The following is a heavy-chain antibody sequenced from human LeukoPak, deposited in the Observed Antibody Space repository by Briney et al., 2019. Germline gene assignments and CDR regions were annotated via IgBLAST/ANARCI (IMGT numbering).Heavy chain of an antibody. CDR2: INHSGST. V-gene: IGHV4-34*01. D-gene: IGHD1-26*01. CDR1: GGSFSDNY. CDR3: AEDEGGAFDI. Sequence: SETLSLTCGVYGGSFSDNYWSWIRQPPGKGLEWIGEINHSGSTNYNPSLKSRVTISLDTSKNQFSLKLSSVTAADTAVYYCAEDEGGAFDIWGQGTMVTVSS. J-gene: IGHJ3*02.